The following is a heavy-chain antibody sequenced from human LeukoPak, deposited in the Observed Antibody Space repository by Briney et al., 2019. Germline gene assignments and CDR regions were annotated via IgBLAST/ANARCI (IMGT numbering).Heavy chain of an antibody. J-gene: IGHJ4*02. CDR1: GGSFRGYY. V-gene: IGHV4-34*01. CDR2: INHSGST. CDR3: ARGRKD. Sequence: SETLSLTCAVYGGSFRGYYWSWIRKPPGKGLEWIGEINHSGSTIYNPSLKSRVTFSVDTSKNQFSLKLSSVTAADTAVYFCARGRKDWGQGTLVTVSS.